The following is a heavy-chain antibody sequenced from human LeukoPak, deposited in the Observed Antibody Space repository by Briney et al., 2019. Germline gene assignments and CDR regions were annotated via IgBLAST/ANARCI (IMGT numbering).Heavy chain of an antibody. V-gene: IGHV3-74*01. J-gene: IGHJ4*02. CDR2: INSDGSST. CDR3: ARDNQIAVAGLYYFDY. D-gene: IGHD6-19*01. Sequence: PGGSLRLSCAASGFTFGSYWMHWVRQAPGKGLVWVSRINSDGSSTSYADSVKGRFTISRDNAKNTLYLQMNSLRAEDTAVYYCARDNQIAVAGLYYFDYWGQGTLVTVSS. CDR1: GFTFGSYW.